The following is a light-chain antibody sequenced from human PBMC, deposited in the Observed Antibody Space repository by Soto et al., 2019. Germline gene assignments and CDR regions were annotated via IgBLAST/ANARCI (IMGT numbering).Light chain of an antibody. CDR3: QQRSNLPLT. CDR2: DAS. V-gene: IGKV3-11*01. CDR1: QSVSSY. J-gene: IGKJ4*01. Sequence: EIVLTQSPATLSLSPGERATLSCRASQSVSSYLGWYQQKPGQAPRLLLYDASNRATGVPDRFSGSGSGTDFTLAISSLEPEDFAVYYCQQRSNLPLTFGGGTKVEIK.